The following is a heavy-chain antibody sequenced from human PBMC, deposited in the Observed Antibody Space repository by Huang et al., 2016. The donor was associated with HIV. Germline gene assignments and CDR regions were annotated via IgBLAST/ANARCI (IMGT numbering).Heavy chain of an antibody. CDR1: GGSFSGYY. D-gene: IGHD1-1*01. CDR2: INHGGST. V-gene: IGHV4-34*01. Sequence: QVQLQQWGAGLLKPSETLSLTCAVYGGSFSGYYWSWIRQSPGKGLEWIGEINHGGSTNYHPSLKRRLTISVDTSKNQFSLKLSSVTAADTAVYSCARERMMSWLDDHDAFDIWGQGTMVIVSS. CDR3: ARERMMSWLDDHDAFDI. J-gene: IGHJ3*02.